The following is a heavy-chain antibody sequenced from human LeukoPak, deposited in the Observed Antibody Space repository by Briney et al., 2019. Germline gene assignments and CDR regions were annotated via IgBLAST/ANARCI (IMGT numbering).Heavy chain of an antibody. V-gene: IGHV3-33*07. CDR2: IWYDGSNK. Sequence: GKSLRLSCAASGFNFRSNGMYWVRQAPGKGLEGVAVIWYDGSNKYYGDSVKGRFTVSRDNSKNTLYLQMNSLRAEDTAVYYCARGGTSAAGIDYWGQGTLVTVSS. CDR3: ARGGTSAAGIDY. CDR1: GFNFRSNG. D-gene: IGHD6-13*01. J-gene: IGHJ4*02.